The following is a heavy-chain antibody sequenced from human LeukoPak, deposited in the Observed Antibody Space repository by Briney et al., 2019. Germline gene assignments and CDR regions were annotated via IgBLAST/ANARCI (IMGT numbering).Heavy chain of an antibody. Sequence: SVKVSCKASGYTFTSYYMHWVRQAPGQGLEWMGGIIPIFGTANYAQKFQGRVTITADESTSTAYMELSSLRSEDTAVYYCARSHRDGVVVITDNWFDPWGQGTLVTVSS. J-gene: IGHJ5*02. D-gene: IGHD3-22*01. CDR3: ARSHRDGVVVITDNWFDP. CDR2: IIPIFGTA. CDR1: GYTFTSYY. V-gene: IGHV1-69*13.